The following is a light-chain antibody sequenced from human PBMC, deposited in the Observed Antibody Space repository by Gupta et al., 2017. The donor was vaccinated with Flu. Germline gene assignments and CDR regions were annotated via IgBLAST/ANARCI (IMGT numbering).Light chain of an antibody. V-gene: IGKV1-39*01. Sequence: IQMTQSPSSLSTSVGDRVTISCRASQTISTYLNWYQQKPGKPPTLLIYSSSTLQSGVPSRFSGSGSGTDFTLTINGLQPEDVATYFCQQGYSIPYTFGQGTKVEVK. CDR1: QTISTY. J-gene: IGKJ2*01. CDR2: SSS. CDR3: QQGYSIPYT.